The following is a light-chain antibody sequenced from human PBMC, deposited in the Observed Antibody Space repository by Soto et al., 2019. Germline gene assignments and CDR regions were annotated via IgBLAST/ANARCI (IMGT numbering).Light chain of an antibody. V-gene: IGKV1-5*03. CDR1: QSISSL. Sequence: DIQMTQSPSTLSASVGDRVTITCRASQSISSLLAWYQQKPGKAPKLLIYKASSLESGVPSRFSGSGSGTEFTLTISILQPDDFATYYCQQYNSYSWTFGQGTKVEIK. CDR3: QQYNSYSWT. J-gene: IGKJ1*01. CDR2: KAS.